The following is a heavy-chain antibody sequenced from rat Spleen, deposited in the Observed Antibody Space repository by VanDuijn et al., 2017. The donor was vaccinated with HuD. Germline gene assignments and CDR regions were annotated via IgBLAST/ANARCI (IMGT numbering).Heavy chain of an antibody. CDR1: DYSITSSYK. CDR2: IDNAGST. CDR3: ARSDGVHYYLPFAD. J-gene: IGHJ3*01. Sequence: EVRLQESGPGLVKPSQSLSLTCSVTDYSITSSYKWNWIRKFPGNKLEWMGYIDNAGSTNYNPSLKSRISITRDTSKNQFFLQVDSVTTDDTATYYCARSDGVHYYLPFADWGQGTLVTVSS. D-gene: IGHD1-12*02. V-gene: IGHV3-3*01.